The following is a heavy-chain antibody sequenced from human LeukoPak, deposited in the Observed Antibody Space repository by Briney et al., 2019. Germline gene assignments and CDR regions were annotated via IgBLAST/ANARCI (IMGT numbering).Heavy chain of an antibody. V-gene: IGHV3-21*01. CDR2: ISSSSSYI. D-gene: IGHD1-26*01. J-gene: IGHJ6*02. Sequence: KAGGSLRLSCAASGFTFSSYSMNWVRQAPGKGLEWVSSISSSSSYIYYADSVKGRFTISRDNSKNTLYLQMNSLRAEDTAVYYCARERGEWELLRGYYYYGMDVWGQGTTVTVSS. CDR1: GFTFSSYS. CDR3: ARERGEWELLRGYYYYGMDV.